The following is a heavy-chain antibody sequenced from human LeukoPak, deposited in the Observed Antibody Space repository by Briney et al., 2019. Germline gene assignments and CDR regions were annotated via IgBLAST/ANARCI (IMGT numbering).Heavy chain of an antibody. Sequence: GESLRLSCAASGFIFSTYSMNWVRQAPGKGLEWVSSISSSSSYKYYTDSVKGRFTISRDNAKNSLYLQMNSLRVEDTAVYYCARGASGNYEPDFWGQGTLVTVSS. CDR2: ISSSSSYK. CDR3: ARGASGNYEPDF. V-gene: IGHV3-21*01. D-gene: IGHD1-26*01. CDR1: GFIFSTYS. J-gene: IGHJ4*02.